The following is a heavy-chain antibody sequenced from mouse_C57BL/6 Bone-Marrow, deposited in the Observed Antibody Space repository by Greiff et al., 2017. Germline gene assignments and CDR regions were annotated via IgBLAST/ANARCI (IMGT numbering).Heavy chain of an antibody. D-gene: IGHD1-1*02. CDR3: ARGGY. CDR1: GFTFSSYG. J-gene: IGHJ2*01. V-gene: IGHV5-6*02. Sequence: EVMLVESGGDLVKPGGSLKLSCAASGFTFSSYGMSWVRQTPDKRLEWVATISSGGSYTYYPDSVKGRFTITRDNANNTLYLQMSSLKSAETARYYCARGGYWGQGTTLTVSS. CDR2: ISSGGSYT.